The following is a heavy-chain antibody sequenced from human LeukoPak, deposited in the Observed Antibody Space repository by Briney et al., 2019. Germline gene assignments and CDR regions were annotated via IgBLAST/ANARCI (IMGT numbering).Heavy chain of an antibody. J-gene: IGHJ4*02. V-gene: IGHV1-2*06. CDR1: GYTFTGYY. CDR2: INPNSGGT. CDR3: ARALGYSYGYLGDDY. D-gene: IGHD5-18*01. Sequence: ASVKVSCKASGYTFTGYYMHWVRQAPGQGLEWMGRINPNSGGTNYAQKFQGRVTMTRDTSISTAYMELSRLRSDDTAVYYCARALGYSYGYLGDDYWGQGTLVTVSS.